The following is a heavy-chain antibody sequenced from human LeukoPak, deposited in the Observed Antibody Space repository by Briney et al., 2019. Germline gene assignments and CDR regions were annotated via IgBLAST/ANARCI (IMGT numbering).Heavy chain of an antibody. D-gene: IGHD3-9*01. Sequence: PGGSLRLSCAASGFTFDTYAMSWVRQTPGKGLEWVSAISGSGGTTYYVDSVKGRFTISRDNSKNTLYLQMNSLRAEDTAIYYCARLSPYDILTGYRYQTDDYWGQGTLVTVSS. CDR2: ISGSGGTT. J-gene: IGHJ4*02. CDR3: ARLSPYDILTGYRYQTDDY. CDR1: GFTFDTYA. V-gene: IGHV3-23*01.